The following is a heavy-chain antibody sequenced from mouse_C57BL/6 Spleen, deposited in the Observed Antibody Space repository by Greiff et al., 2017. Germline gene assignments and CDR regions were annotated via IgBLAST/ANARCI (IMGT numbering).Heavy chain of an antibody. D-gene: IGHD1-1*01. Sequence: VQLQQPGAELVKPGASVKVYCKASGYTFTSYWMHWVKQRPGQGLEWIGRIHPSDSDTNYNQKFKGKATLTVDKSSSTAYMQLSSLTSEDSAVYYCAMDYGSSHYWYFDVWGTGTTVTVSS. CDR3: AMDYGSSHYWYFDV. CDR2: IHPSDSDT. V-gene: IGHV1-74*01. J-gene: IGHJ1*03. CDR1: GYTFTSYW.